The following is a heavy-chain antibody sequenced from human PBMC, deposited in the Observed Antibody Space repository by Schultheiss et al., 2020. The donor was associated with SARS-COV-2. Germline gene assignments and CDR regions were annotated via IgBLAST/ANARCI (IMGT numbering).Heavy chain of an antibody. D-gene: IGHD7-27*01. J-gene: IGHJ3*02. CDR2: INSNGGIT. Sequence: GGSLRLSCSASRFTFRSYAMHWVRQAPGKGLEYVSAINSNGGITYYADSVKGRFTISRDNSKNTLYLQMSSLRAEDTAVCYCVTGVRPDDAFDIWGQGTMVTVSS. V-gene: IGHV3-64D*06. CDR3: VTGVRPDDAFDI. CDR1: RFTFRSYA.